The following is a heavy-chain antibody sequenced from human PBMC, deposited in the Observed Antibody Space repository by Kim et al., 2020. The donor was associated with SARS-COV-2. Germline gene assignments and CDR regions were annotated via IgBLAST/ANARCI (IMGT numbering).Heavy chain of an antibody. D-gene: IGHD4-4*01. Sequence: SVKVSCKASGGTFSSYAISWVRQAPGQGLEWMGGIIPIFGTANYAQKFQGRVTITADESTSTAYMELSSLRSEDTAVYYCARVPVTTSNYYYYYGMDVWGQGTTVTVSS. CDR1: GGTFSSYA. V-gene: IGHV1-69*13. CDR3: ARVPVTTSNYYYYYGMDV. CDR2: IIPIFGTA. J-gene: IGHJ6*02.